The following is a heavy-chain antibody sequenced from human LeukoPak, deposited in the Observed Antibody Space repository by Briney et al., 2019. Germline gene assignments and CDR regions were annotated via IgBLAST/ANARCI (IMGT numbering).Heavy chain of an antibody. CDR2: IYYSGST. J-gene: IGHJ6*03. CDR1: GGSISSSSYY. Sequence: PSETLSLTCTVSGGSISSSSYYWGWLRQPPGKGLEWIGSIYYSGSTYYNPSLKSRVTISEDTSKNQVSLKQSSVTAADTAVYYCAREGGERFGVPAAGYYYYRDVWGKGTTVTVSS. D-gene: IGHD2-2*01. CDR3: AREGGERFGVPAAGYYYYRDV. V-gene: IGHV4-39*07.